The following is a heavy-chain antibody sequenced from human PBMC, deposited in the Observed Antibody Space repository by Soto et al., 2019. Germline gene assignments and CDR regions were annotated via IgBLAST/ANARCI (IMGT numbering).Heavy chain of an antibody. V-gene: IGHV3-30-3*01. CDR3: ARDISPYSSGWHNQHFDY. CDR1: GFTFSSYA. J-gene: IGHJ4*02. CDR2: ISYDGSNK. Sequence: GGSLRLSCAASGFTFSSYAMHWVRQAPGKGLEWVAVISYDGSNKYYADSVKGRFTISRDNSKNTLYLQMNSLRAEDTAVYYCARDISPYSSGWHNQHFDYWGQGTLVTVSS. D-gene: IGHD6-19*01.